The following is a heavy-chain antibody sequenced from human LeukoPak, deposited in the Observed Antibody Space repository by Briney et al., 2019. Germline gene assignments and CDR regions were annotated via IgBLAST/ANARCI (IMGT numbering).Heavy chain of an antibody. Sequence: SETLSLTCTVSGGSISSGSYYWSWIRQPAGKGLEWIGRIYTSGSTNYNPSLKSRVTISVDTSKNQFSLKLSSVTAADTAVYYCARALEDIVVVVADTPGSYYYYYMDVWGKGTTVTISS. V-gene: IGHV4-61*02. CDR1: GGSISSGSYY. J-gene: IGHJ6*03. CDR2: IYTSGST. D-gene: IGHD2-15*01. CDR3: ARALEDIVVVVADTPGSYYYYYMDV.